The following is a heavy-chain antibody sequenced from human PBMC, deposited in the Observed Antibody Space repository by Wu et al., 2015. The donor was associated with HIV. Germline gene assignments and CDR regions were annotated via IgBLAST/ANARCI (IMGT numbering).Heavy chain of an antibody. V-gene: IGHV1-18*01. J-gene: IGHJ5*01. CDR2: MNPSNGHI. D-gene: IGHD3-10*01. CDR3: ARVQFDPKYYTYFDL. CDR1: YILTSYP. Sequence: LVQSGPEAKRPGASVTVSCKASYILTSYPIAWVRQAPGQRLEWMGWMNPSNGHIQPAQKFQDRIRMSTDNSAHTAYMELRSLTSDDAAIYFCARVQFDPKYYTYFDLWGQGTLVTVSS.